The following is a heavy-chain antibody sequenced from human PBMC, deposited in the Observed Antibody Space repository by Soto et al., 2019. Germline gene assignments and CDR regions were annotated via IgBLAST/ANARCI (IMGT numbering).Heavy chain of an antibody. D-gene: IGHD3-9*01. CDR3: AKVPRYFDWLPSTQFDY. V-gene: IGHV3-23*01. Sequence: GGSLRLSCAASGFTFSSYAMSWVRQAPGKGLEWVSAISGSGGSTYYADSVKGRFTISRDNSKNTLYLQMNSLRAEDTAVYYCAKVPRYFDWLPSTQFDYWGQGTLVTVSS. CDR1: GFTFSSYA. J-gene: IGHJ4*02. CDR2: ISGSGGST.